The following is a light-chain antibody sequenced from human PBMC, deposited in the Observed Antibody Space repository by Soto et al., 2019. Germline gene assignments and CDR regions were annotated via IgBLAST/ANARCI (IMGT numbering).Light chain of an antibody. CDR3: HQYNSWPRGT. J-gene: IGKJ3*01. V-gene: IGKV3-15*01. Sequence: EMVLTQSPGTLSLSPGDRATLSCRASQSVSNDYVAWVQQKPGQTPRLLLYGASTRATGIPVRFRGSGSGTEFTLTISSLQSEDSAVYYCHQYNSWPRGTFGPGTKVDIK. CDR2: GAS. CDR1: QSVSND.